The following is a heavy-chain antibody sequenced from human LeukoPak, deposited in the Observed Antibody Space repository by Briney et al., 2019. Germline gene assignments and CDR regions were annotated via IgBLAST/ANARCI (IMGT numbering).Heavy chain of an antibody. CDR2: ISYDGSNK. D-gene: IGHD2-2*01. V-gene: IGHV3-30*04. CDR1: GFTFSSYA. J-gene: IGHJ4*02. CDR3: ARELVPAAIDY. Sequence: GRSLRLSCAASGFTFSSYAMHWVRQAPGKGLEWVAVISYDGSNKYYADSVKGRFTISRDNSKNTLYLQMNSLRAEDTAVYYCARELVPAAIDYWGQGTLVTVSS.